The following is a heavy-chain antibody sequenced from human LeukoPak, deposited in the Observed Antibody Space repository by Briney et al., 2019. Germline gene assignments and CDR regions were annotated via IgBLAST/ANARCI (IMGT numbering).Heavy chain of an antibody. D-gene: IGHD3-22*01. CDR1: GGSFSGYY. CDR3: ARAISYYDSSGSNWFDP. Sequence: SETLSLTCAVYGGSFSGYYWSWIRQPPGKGLEWIGEINHSGSTNYNPSLKSRVTISVDTSKNQFSLKLSSVTAADTAVYYCARAISYYDSSGSNWFDPWGQGTLVTVSS. J-gene: IGHJ5*02. V-gene: IGHV4-34*01. CDR2: INHSGST.